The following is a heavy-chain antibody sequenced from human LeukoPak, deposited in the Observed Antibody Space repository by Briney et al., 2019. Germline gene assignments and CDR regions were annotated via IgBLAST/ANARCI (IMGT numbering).Heavy chain of an antibody. D-gene: IGHD2-21*02. CDR2: MYTRGST. Sequence: SETLSLTCTVSGGSISNYYWSWIRQPAGKGLEWIGRMYTRGSTNYNPSLKSRVTMSVDTSKNQFSLELSSVTAADTAVYYCTRQVVVTATYYFDYWGQGTLVTVSS. J-gene: IGHJ4*02. CDR3: TRQVVVTATYYFDY. CDR1: GGSISNYY. V-gene: IGHV4-4*07.